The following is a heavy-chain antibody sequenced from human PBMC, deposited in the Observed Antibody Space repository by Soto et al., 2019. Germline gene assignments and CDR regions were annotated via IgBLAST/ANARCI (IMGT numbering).Heavy chain of an antibody. Sequence: QVQLVQSGAEVKKPGASVKVSCKASGYTFTSYGISWVRQAPGQGLEWMGWISAYNGNTNYAQKLQGRGNMTTDTSTRNAYMELRSLRSDDTAVYYCARVSFFGPDIVVVPAASFDYWGQGTLVTVSS. D-gene: IGHD2-2*01. J-gene: IGHJ4*02. CDR3: ARVSFFGPDIVVVPAASFDY. CDR2: ISAYNGNT. CDR1: GYTFTSYG. V-gene: IGHV1-18*01.